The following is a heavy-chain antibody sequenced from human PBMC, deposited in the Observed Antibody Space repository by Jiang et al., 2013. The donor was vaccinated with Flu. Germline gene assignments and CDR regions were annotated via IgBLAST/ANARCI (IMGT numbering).Heavy chain of an antibody. CDR3: ARGMGRYGSGSYQLSFDF. CDR1: GYTFTGYY. CDR2: INPNSGGT. Sequence: EVKKPGASVKVSCKASGYTFTGYYMHWVRQAPGQGLEWMGWINPNSGGTNYAQKFQGRVTMTRDTSISTAYMELSRLRSDDTAVYYCARGMGRYGSGSYQLSFDFWGQGTLVTVSS. J-gene: IGHJ4*02. V-gene: IGHV1-2*02. D-gene: IGHD3-10*01.